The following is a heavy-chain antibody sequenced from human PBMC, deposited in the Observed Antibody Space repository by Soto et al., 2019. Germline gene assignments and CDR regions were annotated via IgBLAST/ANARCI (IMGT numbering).Heavy chain of an antibody. CDR2: ISFDGGNK. V-gene: IGHV3-30-3*01. D-gene: IGHD6-13*01. J-gene: IGHJ4*02. Sequence: GGSLRLSCAASGFTFRSYAIHWVRQAPGKGLEWVAVISFDGGNKYYADSVKGRFTISRDNSKNTLYLQMNSLRAEDTAVYYCARDGIAAAGRVVDYWGQGTLVTVSS. CDR1: GFTFRSYA. CDR3: ARDGIAAAGRVVDY.